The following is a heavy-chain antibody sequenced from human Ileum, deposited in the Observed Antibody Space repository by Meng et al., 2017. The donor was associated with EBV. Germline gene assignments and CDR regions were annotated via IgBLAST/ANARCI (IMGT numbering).Heavy chain of an antibody. CDR3: ARDRSGSYYSPTFDY. CDR1: GGSISSSSYY. CDR2: IYYSGST. D-gene: IGHD3-10*01. V-gene: IGHV4-39*06. J-gene: IGHJ4*02. Sequence: RLPRPESGPGLVKPSDTLSLTCTVSGGSISSSSYYWGWIRQPPGKGLEWIGSIYYSGSTYYNPSLKSRVTISVDTSKNQFSLKLSSVTAADTAVYYCARDRSGSYYSPTFDYWGQGTLVTVSS.